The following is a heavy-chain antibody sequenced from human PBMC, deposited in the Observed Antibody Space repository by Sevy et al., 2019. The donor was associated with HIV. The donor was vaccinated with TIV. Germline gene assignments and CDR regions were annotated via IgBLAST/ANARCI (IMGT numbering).Heavy chain of an antibody. J-gene: IGHJ4*02. CDR3: ARHTPSPSGSYPNYYFDY. Sequence: SETLSLTCTVSGGSISSYYWSWIRQPPGKGLEWIGYIYYSGSTNYNPSLKSRVTISVDTSKNQFSLKLSSVTAADTAVYDCARHTPSPSGSYPNYYFDYWGQGTLVTVSS. CDR1: GGSISSYY. CDR2: IYYSGST. D-gene: IGHD1-26*01. V-gene: IGHV4-59*08.